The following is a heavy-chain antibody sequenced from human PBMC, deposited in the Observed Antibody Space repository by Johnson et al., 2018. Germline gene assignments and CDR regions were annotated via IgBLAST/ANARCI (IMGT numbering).Heavy chain of an antibody. D-gene: IGHD4-23*01. CDR3: AKVKANGGVRYYYYGMDV. J-gene: IGHJ6*02. V-gene: IGHV3-23*04. CDR2: ISGSGGST. CDR1: GFTFSSYA. Sequence: VQLVESGGGLVQPGRSLRLSCAASGFTFSSYAMSWVRQAPGKGLEWVSAISGSGGSTYYADSVKGRFTISRDNSKNTLYLQMNSLRAEDTAVYYCAKVKANGGVRYYYYGMDVWGQGTTVTVSS.